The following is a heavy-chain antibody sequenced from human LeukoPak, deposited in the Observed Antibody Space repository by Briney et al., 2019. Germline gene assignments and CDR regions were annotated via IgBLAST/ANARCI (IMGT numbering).Heavy chain of an antibody. CDR3: ARDGYNLDVFDI. V-gene: IGHV3-74*01. J-gene: IGHJ3*02. Sequence: AGGSLRLSCAASGFRFSTYWMHWVRQAPGKGLVWVSRINTDGSQSYADSVRGRFSISRDNAKNTLYLQMNSLRAEDTAVYYCARDGYNLDVFDIWGQGTMVTVSS. CDR1: GFRFSTYW. D-gene: IGHD5-24*01. CDR2: INTDGSQ.